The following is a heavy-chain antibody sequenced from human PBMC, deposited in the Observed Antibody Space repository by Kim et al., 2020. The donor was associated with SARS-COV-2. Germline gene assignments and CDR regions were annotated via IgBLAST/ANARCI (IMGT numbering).Heavy chain of an antibody. CDR2: IIPIFGTA. V-gene: IGHV1-69*13. CDR3: ARVKRLRDYYFDY. D-gene: IGHD6-25*01. CDR1: GGTFSSYA. J-gene: IGHJ4*02. Sequence: SVKVSCKASGGTFSSYAISWVRQAPGQGLEWMGGIIPIFGTANYAQKFQGRVTITADESTSTAYMELSSLRSEDTAVYYCARVKRLRDYYFDYWGQGTLVTVSS.